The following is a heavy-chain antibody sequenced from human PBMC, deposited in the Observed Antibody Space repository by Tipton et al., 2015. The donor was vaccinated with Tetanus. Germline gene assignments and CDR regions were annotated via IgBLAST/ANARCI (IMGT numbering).Heavy chain of an antibody. CDR1: GFTFSSYA. J-gene: IGHJ4*02. CDR2: ISGSGATT. D-gene: IGHD3-10*01. CDR3: AKDMGDYYGPGSYSNFDY. V-gene: IGHV3-23*01. Sequence: SLRLSCAASGFTFSSYAMSWVRQAPGKGLEWASGISGSGATTYYADSVRGRFTISRDNAKKSLYLQMNSLRAEDMALYYCAKDMGDYYGPGSYSNFDYWGQGTLVTVSS.